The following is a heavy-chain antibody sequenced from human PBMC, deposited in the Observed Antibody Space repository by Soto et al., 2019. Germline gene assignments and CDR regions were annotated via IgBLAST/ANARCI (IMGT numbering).Heavy chain of an antibody. CDR2: ISYDGSKK. Sequence: QEQQVESGGGVVQPGRSLRLSCVASGFMFSSYAMHWVRQAPGKGLEGVAVISYDGSKKYYTDSVKGRYTISRDDSKNTLYLQMNSLRVEDTAVYYCARAPHGMDVWGQGTTVTVSS. V-gene: IGHV3-30-3*01. J-gene: IGHJ6*02. CDR1: GFMFSSYA. CDR3: ARAPHGMDV.